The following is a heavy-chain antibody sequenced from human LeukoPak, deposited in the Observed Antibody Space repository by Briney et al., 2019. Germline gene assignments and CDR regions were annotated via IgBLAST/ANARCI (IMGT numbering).Heavy chain of an antibody. CDR2: ISGSGGST. D-gene: IGHD3-3*01. J-gene: IGHJ4*02. CDR1: GFTFSSYA. Sequence: GGSQRLSCAASGFTFSSYAMSWVRQAPGKGLEWVSAISGSGGSTYYADSVKGRFTISRDNSKNTLYLQMNSLRAEDTAVYYCAKDLLYDFWSGYSYFDYWGQGTLVTVSS. CDR3: AKDLLYDFWSGYSYFDY. V-gene: IGHV3-23*01.